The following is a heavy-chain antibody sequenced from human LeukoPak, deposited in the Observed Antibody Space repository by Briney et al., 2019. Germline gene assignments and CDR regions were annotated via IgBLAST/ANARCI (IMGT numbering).Heavy chain of an antibody. CDR1: GYTFTIYG. V-gene: IGHV1-69*06. Sequence: SVKVSCKASGYTFTIYGISWVRQAPGQGLEWMGGIIPIFGTANYAQKFQGRVTITADKSTSTAYMELSSLRSEDTAVYYCARWLQYRYFDYWGQGTLVTVSS. CDR3: ARWLQYRYFDY. J-gene: IGHJ4*02. D-gene: IGHD5-24*01. CDR2: IIPIFGTA.